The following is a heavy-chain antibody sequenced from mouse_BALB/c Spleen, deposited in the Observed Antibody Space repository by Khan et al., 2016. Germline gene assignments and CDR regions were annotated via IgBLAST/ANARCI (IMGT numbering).Heavy chain of an antibody. CDR1: GYTFTSYW. J-gene: IGHJ2*01. CDR2: INPTSGYT. V-gene: IGHV1-7*01. CDR3: ARDRIDY. Sequence: QVQLQQPGAELAKPGASVKMSCTASGYTFTSYWMHWIKQRPGQGLEWIGYINPTSGYTDYNQKFKDKATLTADKSSSTAYLQLSSLTSDDSAGYYCARDRIDYWGQGTALTVSS.